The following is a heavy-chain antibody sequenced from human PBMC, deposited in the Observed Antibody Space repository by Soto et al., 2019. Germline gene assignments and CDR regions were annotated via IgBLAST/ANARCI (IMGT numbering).Heavy chain of an antibody. CDR1: GDSVSSNSAA. CDR3: ARAVYYDFWSGYYITPPFDY. D-gene: IGHD3-3*01. V-gene: IGHV6-1*01. J-gene: IGHJ4*02. Sequence: SQTLSLTCAISGDSVSSNSAAWNWIRQSPSRGLEWLGRTYYRSKWYNDYAVSVKSRITINPDTSKNQFSLQLNSVTPEDTAVYYCARAVYYDFWSGYYITPPFDYWGRGTLVTVSS. CDR2: TYYRSKWYN.